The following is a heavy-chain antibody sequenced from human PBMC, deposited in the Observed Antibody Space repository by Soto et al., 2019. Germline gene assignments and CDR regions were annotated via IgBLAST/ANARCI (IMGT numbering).Heavy chain of an antibody. J-gene: IGHJ4*02. CDR1: GYSFTSYW. V-gene: IGHV5-10-1*01. CDR2: IDPSDSYT. CDR3: ARHPWGGLAAAVYYFDY. D-gene: IGHD6-13*01. Sequence: GESLKISCKGSGYSFTSYWISWVRQMPGKGLEWMGRIDPSDSYTNYSPSFQGHVTISADKSISTAYLQWSSLKASDTAMYYCARHPWGGLAAAVYYFDYWGQGTLVTVSS.